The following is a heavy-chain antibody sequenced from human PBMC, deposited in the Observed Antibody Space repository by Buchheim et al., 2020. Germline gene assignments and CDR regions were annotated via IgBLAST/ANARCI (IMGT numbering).Heavy chain of an antibody. CDR1: GFTVSSNY. Sequence: EVQVVESGGDLVQPGGSLRLSCAASGFTVSSNYMNWVRQAPGKGLEWVSIIYRGGTTYYADSVRCRFTISRDNSKNTPYLQMNSLRTEDTAVYYCAKAVLIADYYYGMDVWGPGTT. J-gene: IGHJ6*02. V-gene: IGHV3-66*02. CDR3: AKAVLIADYYYGMDV. D-gene: IGHD3-10*01. CDR2: IYRGGTT.